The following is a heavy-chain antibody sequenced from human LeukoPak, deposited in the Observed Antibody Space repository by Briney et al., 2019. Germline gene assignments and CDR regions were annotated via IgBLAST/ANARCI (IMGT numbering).Heavy chain of an antibody. J-gene: IGHJ4*02. CDR1: GGSFSGYY. V-gene: IGHV4-59*12. CDR2: IYYSGST. D-gene: IGHD3-22*01. Sequence: SETLSLTCAVYGGSFSGYYWSWIRQPPGKGLEWIGYIYYSGSTNYNPSLKSRVTISVDTSKNQFSLKLSSVTAADTAVYYCARDLGDYYDSSGLLDYWGQGTLVTVSS. CDR3: ARDLGDYYDSSGLLDY.